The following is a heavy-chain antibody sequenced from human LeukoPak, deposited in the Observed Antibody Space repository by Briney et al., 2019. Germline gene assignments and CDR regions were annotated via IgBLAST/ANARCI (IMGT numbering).Heavy chain of an antibody. J-gene: IGHJ5*02. D-gene: IGHD3-3*01. Sequence: ASVKVSCKASGYTFTSYDINWVRQATGQGLEWMGWMNPNSGNTGYAQKFQGRVTMTRNTSISTAYMELSSLRSEDTAVYYCARDRKGITIFGVVISSWFDPWGQGTLVTVSS. CDR1: GYTFTSYD. CDR2: MNPNSGNT. V-gene: IGHV1-8*01. CDR3: ARDRKGITIFGVVISSWFDP.